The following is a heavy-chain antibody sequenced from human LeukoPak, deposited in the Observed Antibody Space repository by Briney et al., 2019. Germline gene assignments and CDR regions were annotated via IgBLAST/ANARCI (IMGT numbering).Heavy chain of an antibody. D-gene: IGHD6-13*01. J-gene: IGHJ4*02. CDR2: TFYSGST. Sequence: PSETLSLTCTVSGDSISSSSYYWEWIRQPPGKGLEWIGSTFYSGSTYYNPSLKSRVTISVDTSKNQFSLKLSSVTAADTAVYYCARGRRSSWLRYYFDYWGQGTLVTVSS. CDR3: ARGRRSSWLRYYFDY. CDR1: GDSISSSSYY. V-gene: IGHV4-39*07.